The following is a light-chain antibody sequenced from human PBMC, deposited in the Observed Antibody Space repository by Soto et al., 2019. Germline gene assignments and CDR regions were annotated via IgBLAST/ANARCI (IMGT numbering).Light chain of an antibody. CDR3: SSYTGSTNHV. J-gene: IGLJ1*01. Sequence: LTQPASVSGSPGQSITISCTGTSSDVGIYNYVSWYQQHPGKAPKLMIYQVTNRPSGVSNRFSGSKSGNTASLTISGLQAEDEADYYCSSYTGSTNHVFGTGTKVTVL. CDR2: QVT. V-gene: IGLV2-14*01. CDR1: SSDVGIYNY.